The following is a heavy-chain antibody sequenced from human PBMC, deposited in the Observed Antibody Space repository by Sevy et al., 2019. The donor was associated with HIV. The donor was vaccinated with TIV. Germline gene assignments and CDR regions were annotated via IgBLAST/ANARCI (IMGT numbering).Heavy chain of an antibody. D-gene: IGHD1-26*01. CDR3: ARDSGAPQNWFDP. J-gene: IGHJ5*02. V-gene: IGHV4-59*01. Sequence: SETLSLTCTVSGGSIISYSSWIRQPPGKGLEWIGYIYYSGATNYNPSLKSRVTISLDTSKNQFSLNLSSVTAADTAVYYCARDSGAPQNWFDPWGQGTLVTVSS. CDR2: IYYSGAT. CDR1: GGSIISYS.